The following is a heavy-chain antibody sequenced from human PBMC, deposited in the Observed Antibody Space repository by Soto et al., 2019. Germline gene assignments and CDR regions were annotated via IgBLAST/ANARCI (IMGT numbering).Heavy chain of an antibody. J-gene: IGHJ4*02. CDR1: GFTFSTYS. CDR2: ISSSSSTI. CDR3: ATGRGYYFDY. Sequence: EVQVVESGGGLVQPGGSLRLSCAASGFTFSTYSMNWFRQAPGKGLEWVSYISSSSSTIYYADSVKGRFTISRDNAKNSLYLQMNSLRDEDTAVYYCATGRGYYFDYWGQGALVTVSS. D-gene: IGHD1-1*01. V-gene: IGHV3-48*02.